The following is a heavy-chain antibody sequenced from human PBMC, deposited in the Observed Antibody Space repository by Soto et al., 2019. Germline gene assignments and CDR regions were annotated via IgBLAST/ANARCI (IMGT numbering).Heavy chain of an antibody. Sequence: PSETLSLTCTVSGGSLSTYYWSWIRQPPGKGLEWIGYIYYSGNTNYNPSLKSRVTISVDTSKNQFSLKLSSVTAADTAVYYCARDHDDYGDYGNGGPGNYYYYGMDVWGQGTTVTVSS. D-gene: IGHD4-17*01. CDR1: GGSLSTYY. J-gene: IGHJ6*02. CDR2: IYYSGNT. V-gene: IGHV4-59*01. CDR3: ARDHDDYGDYGNGGPGNYYYYGMDV.